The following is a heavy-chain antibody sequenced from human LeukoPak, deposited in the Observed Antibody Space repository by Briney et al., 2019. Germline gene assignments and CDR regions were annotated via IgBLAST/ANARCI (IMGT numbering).Heavy chain of an antibody. CDR3: ARDRDSGYGFRFDP. CDR2: IGGSGTKT. D-gene: IGHD5-12*01. CDR1: GFTFTKYA. J-gene: IGHJ5*02. Sequence: GGTLRLSCAASGFTFTKYAMSWVRQAAGKGLEWVSAIGGSGTKTFYADSVKGRFTISRDNAKNSLYLQMNSLRAEDTAVYYCARDRDSGYGFRFDPWGQGTLVTVSS. V-gene: IGHV3-21*01.